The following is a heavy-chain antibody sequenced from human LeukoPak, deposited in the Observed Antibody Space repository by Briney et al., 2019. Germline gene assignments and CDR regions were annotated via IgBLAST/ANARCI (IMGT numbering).Heavy chain of an antibody. CDR1: GYTFTGYY. J-gene: IGHJ4*02. D-gene: IGHD3-22*01. CDR2: INPNSGGI. CDR3: ARDLARYYYDSSGYYYFDY. Sequence: ASVKVSCKASGYTFTGYYMHWVRQAPGQGLEWMGWINPNSGGINYAQKLQGRVTMTTDTSTSTAYMELRSLRSDDTAVYYCARDLARYYYDSSGYYYFDYWGQGTLVTVSS. V-gene: IGHV1-2*02.